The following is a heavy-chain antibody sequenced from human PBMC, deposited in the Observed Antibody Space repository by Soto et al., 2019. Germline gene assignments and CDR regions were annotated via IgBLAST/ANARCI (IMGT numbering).Heavy chain of an antibody. J-gene: IGHJ4*02. CDR3: ARGWQYGSGDY. CDR1: GYTFTSYA. CDR2: INAGNGNT. Sequence: VASVKVSCKASGYTFTSYAMHWVRQAPGQRLEWMGWINAGNGNTKYSQKFQGRVTITRDTSASTAYMELSGLRSEDTAVYYCARGWQYGSGDYWGQGTLVTVSS. D-gene: IGHD2-15*01. V-gene: IGHV1-3*01.